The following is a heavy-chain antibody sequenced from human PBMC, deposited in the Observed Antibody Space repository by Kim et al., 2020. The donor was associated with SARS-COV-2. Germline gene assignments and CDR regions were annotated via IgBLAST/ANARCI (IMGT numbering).Heavy chain of an antibody. CDR2: IKQHETEK. CDR1: GFTFTTYW. Sequence: GGSLRLSCAASGFTFTTYWMGWVRQAPGKGLQWVASIKQHETEKYLVDSVEGRFTISRDNANNSFYLAMTSLRAEDTALYFCARVRSSGSYFRRFHFDYWAQGVFVTVSS. D-gene: IGHD6-19*01. V-gene: IGHV3-7*01. CDR3: ARVRSSGSYFRRFHFDY. J-gene: IGHJ4*02.